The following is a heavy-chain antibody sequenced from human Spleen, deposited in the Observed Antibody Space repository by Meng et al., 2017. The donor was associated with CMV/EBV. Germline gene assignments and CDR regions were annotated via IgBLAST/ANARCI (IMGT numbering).Heavy chain of an antibody. Sequence: GESLKISCAASGFTFSSYWMSWVRQAPGKGLEWVANIKQDGSEKYYVDSVNGRFTISRDNAKNSLYLQMNSLRAEDTAVYYCAREKGGEGIAGGGNYYYYGMDVWGQGTTVTVSS. CDR1: GFTFSSYW. CDR3: AREKGGEGIAGGGNYYYYGMDV. J-gene: IGHJ6*02. CDR2: IKQDGSEK. V-gene: IGHV3-7*01. D-gene: IGHD6-13*01.